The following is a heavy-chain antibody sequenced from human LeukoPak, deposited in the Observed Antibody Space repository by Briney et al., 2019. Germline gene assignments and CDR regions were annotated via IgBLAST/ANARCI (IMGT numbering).Heavy chain of an antibody. D-gene: IGHD3-22*01. Sequence: ASVKVSCKASGYTFTGYYMHWVRQAPGQGLEWMGWINPNSGGTNYAQKFQGRVTMTRDTSISTAYMELSRLRSDDTAVYYCARVGGKPYYYDSSGSVHAFDIWGQGTMVIVSS. J-gene: IGHJ3*02. V-gene: IGHV1-2*02. CDR3: ARVGGKPYYYDSSGSVHAFDI. CDR1: GYTFTGYY. CDR2: INPNSGGT.